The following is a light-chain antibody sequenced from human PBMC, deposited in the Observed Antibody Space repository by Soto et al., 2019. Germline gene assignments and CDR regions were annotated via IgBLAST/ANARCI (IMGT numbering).Light chain of an antibody. V-gene: IGKV1-5*01. CDR2: DAS. CDR3: QQYDSFSVWT. Sequence: DIQMTQSPSTLSASVGDRVTITCRAGQGISGWLAWYQQKAGKAPRLLIFDASSLMSGVPSRFSGSGYGTEFTLTINRLQPDDSATYYCQQYDSFSVWTFGQGTKVDI. CDR1: QGISGW. J-gene: IGKJ1*01.